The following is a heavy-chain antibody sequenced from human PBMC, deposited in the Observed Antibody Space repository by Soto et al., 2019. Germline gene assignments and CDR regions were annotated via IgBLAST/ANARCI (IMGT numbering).Heavy chain of an antibody. CDR3: AKRALRFLERLIDY. CDR2: ISGSGGST. CDR1: GFTFSSYA. J-gene: IGHJ4*02. V-gene: IGHV3-23*01. D-gene: IGHD3-3*01. Sequence: EVQLLESGGGLVQPGGSLRLSCAASGFTFSSYAMSWVRQAPGKGLEWVSAISGSGGSTYYADSVKGRFTISRDNSKTTLYLQMNGLRAEDTAVYYCAKRALRFLERLIDYWGQGTLVTVSS.